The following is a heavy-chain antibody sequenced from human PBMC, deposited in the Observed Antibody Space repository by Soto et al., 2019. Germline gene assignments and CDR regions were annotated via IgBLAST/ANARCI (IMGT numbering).Heavy chain of an antibody. CDR3: AREKGRGRGAPFYYYYGMDV. Sequence: GGSLRLSCAASGFTFSSYAMHWVRQAPGKGLEWVAVISYDGSNKYYADSVKGRFTISRDNSKNTLYLQMNSLRAEDTAVYYCAREKGRGRGAPFYYYYGMDVWGQGTTVTVSS. D-gene: IGHD2-15*01. CDR2: ISYDGSNK. V-gene: IGHV3-30-3*01. J-gene: IGHJ6*02. CDR1: GFTFSSYA.